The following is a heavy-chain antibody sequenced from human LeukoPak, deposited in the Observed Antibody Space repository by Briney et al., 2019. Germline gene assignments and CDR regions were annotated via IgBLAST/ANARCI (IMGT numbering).Heavy chain of an antibody. Sequence: GGSLRLSCAASGFTFSSYGMHWVRQAPGKGLEWVAVISYDGSNKYYADSVKGRFTISRDNSKNTPYLQMNSLRAEDTAVYYCAKRVTKGTGTTTGTLDYWGQGTLVTVSS. D-gene: IGHD1-7*01. CDR1: GFTFSSYG. J-gene: IGHJ4*02. CDR3: AKRVTKGTGTTTGTLDY. CDR2: ISYDGSNK. V-gene: IGHV3-30*18.